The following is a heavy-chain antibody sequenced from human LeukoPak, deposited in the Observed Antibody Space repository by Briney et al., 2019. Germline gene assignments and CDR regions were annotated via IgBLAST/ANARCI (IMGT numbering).Heavy chain of an antibody. J-gene: IGHJ3*02. V-gene: IGHV1-46*01. D-gene: IGHD2-2*01. CDR2: INPSGGST. CDR1: GYTFTSYY. Sequence: ASVKVSCKASGYTFTSYYMHRVRQAPGQGLEWMGIINPSGGSTSYAQKFQGRVTMTRDTSTSTVYMELSSLRSEDTAVYYCARNVVPAAPLDAFDIWGQGTMVTVSS. CDR3: ARNVVPAAPLDAFDI.